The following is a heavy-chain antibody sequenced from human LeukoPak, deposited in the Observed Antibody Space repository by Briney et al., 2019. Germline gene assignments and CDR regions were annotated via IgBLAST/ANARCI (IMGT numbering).Heavy chain of an antibody. D-gene: IGHD3-10*01. V-gene: IGHV3-74*01. CDR3: ARVYGSVTYPPDY. CDR1: GFTFSSYW. J-gene: IGHJ4*02. Sequence: AGSLRLSCAASGFTFSSYWMHWVRQAPGKGLVWVSRINSDGSSKNYAESVKGRLTISRANATNTLYLHMNGLRAEDTALYYCARVYGSVTYPPDYWGQGTLVTVSS. CDR2: INSDGSSK.